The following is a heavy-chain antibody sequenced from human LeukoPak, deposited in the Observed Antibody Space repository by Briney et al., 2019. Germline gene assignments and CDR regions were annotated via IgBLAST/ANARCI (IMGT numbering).Heavy chain of an antibody. V-gene: IGHV3-66*01. J-gene: IGHJ3*02. Sequence: GGSLRLSCAASGFTVSSNYMSWVRQAPGKGLEWVSVIYSGGSTYYADSVKGRFTISRDNSKNTLYLQMNSLRAEDTAVYCCARNVAVNDAFDIWGQGTMVTVSS. CDR2: IYSGGST. D-gene: IGHD2-21*01. CDR1: GFTVSSNY. CDR3: ARNVAVNDAFDI.